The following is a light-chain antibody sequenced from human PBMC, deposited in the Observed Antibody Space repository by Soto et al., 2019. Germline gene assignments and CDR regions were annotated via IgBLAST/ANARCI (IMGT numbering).Light chain of an antibody. J-gene: IGLJ2*01. CDR3: CSYAGSYIP. V-gene: IGLV2-11*01. CDR1: SSDVGGYNY. CDR2: DVS. Sequence: QSVLTQPRSVSGSPGQSVTISCTGTSSDVGGYNYVSWYQQHPGKAPKLMIYDVSKRPSGVPDRFSGSKSGNTASLTISGLHADDEADYYCCSYAGSYIPFGGGTKLTVL.